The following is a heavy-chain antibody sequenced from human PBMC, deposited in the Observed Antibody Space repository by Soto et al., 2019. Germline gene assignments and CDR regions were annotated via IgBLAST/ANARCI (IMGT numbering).Heavy chain of an antibody. CDR1: GYTFTGYY. Sequence: QVQLVQSGAEVKKPGASVKVSCKASGYTFTGYYMHWVRQAPGQGLEWMGWINPNSGGTNYAQKFQGWVTMTRDTSISTANRELSRLRSNDTAVYYWAGDKTAFPRHYGMDVWGQGTTVTVSS. CDR2: INPNSGGT. V-gene: IGHV1-2*04. D-gene: IGHD2-21*01. J-gene: IGHJ6*02. CDR3: AGDKTAFPRHYGMDV.